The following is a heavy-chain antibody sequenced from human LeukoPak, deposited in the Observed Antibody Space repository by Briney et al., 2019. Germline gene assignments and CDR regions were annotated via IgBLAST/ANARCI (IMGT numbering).Heavy chain of an antibody. CDR1: GGTFSSYA. V-gene: IGHV1-69*13. CDR3: AREARIAAPMDV. J-gene: IGHJ6*03. Sequence: GASVKVSCKASGGTFSSYAISWVRQAPGQGLEWMGGIIPIFGTANYAQKFQGRVTITADESTSTAYMELSSLRSEDTAVYYCAREARIAAPMDVWGKGTTVTVSS. CDR2: IIPIFGTA. D-gene: IGHD6-13*01.